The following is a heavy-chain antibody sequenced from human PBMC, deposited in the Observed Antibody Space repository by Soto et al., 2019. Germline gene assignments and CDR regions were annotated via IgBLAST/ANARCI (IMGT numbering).Heavy chain of an antibody. V-gene: IGHV3-48*03. CDR2: ISSSGTTV. Sequence: EVQLVESGGDLGQPGGSLRLSCAASGFTFSRYEMNWIRQAPGKGLEWVSYISSSGTTVHYADSVKGRFTISRDNAKNSLFLQMNSLRAEDPALYYCARAGVYWGQGTLVTVSS. D-gene: IGHD2-8*01. CDR1: GFTFSRYE. CDR3: ARAGVY. J-gene: IGHJ4*02.